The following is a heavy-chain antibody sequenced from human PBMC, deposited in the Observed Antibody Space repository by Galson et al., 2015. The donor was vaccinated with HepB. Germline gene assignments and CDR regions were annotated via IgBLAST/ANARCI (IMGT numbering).Heavy chain of an antibody. J-gene: IGHJ5*02. V-gene: IGHV1-18*01. D-gene: IGHD2-15*01. CDR2: ISAYSGNA. CDR1: GYTFTKFG. CDR3: ARGAVVVAVGATENNWFDP. Sequence: SVKVSCKASGYTFTKFGISWLRQAPGQGLEWMGRISAYSGNANHAQKLQGRVTMTTDTSTNTAYMELRSLRSDDTAVYYCARGAVVVAVGATENNWFDPWGRGTLVTVSS.